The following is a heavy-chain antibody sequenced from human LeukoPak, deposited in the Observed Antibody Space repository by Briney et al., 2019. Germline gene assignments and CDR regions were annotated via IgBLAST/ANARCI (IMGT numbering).Heavy chain of an antibody. J-gene: IGHJ5*02. V-gene: IGHV3-23*01. D-gene: IGHD6-19*01. CDR3: AKIPYSSGWVQNWFDP. CDR2: ITTSDGNT. Sequence: GGSLRLSCAASGFTFSSYTMSWVRQAPGKGLEWVSTITTSDGNTYYADSVKGRFTISRGNSKSTLYLQMNSLRAEDTAVYYCAKIPYSSGWVQNWFDPWGQGTLVTVSS. CDR1: GFTFSSYT.